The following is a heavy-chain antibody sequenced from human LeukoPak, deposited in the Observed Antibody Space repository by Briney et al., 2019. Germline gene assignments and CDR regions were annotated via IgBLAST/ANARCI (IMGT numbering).Heavy chain of an antibody. Sequence: SVKVSCKASGGTFSSYAISWVRQAPGQGLEWMGGIIPIFGTANYAQKFQGRVTITADESTSTAYMELSSLRSEDTGVYYCARETIFGVVQGYFDYWGQGTLVTVSS. J-gene: IGHJ4*02. CDR2: IIPIFGTA. CDR3: ARETIFGVVQGYFDY. D-gene: IGHD3-3*01. CDR1: GGTFSSYA. V-gene: IGHV1-69*13.